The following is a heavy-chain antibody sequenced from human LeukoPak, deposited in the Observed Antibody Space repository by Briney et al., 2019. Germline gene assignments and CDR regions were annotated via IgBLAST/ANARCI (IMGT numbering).Heavy chain of an antibody. J-gene: IGHJ4*02. CDR2: ISYDGSSK. V-gene: IGHV3-30-3*01. CDR1: GFTFSGYP. D-gene: IGHD6-19*01. Sequence: GKSLRLSCAASGFTFSGYPIHWVRQAPGKGLEWVAVISYDGSSKYYADSVKGRFTISRDNSKNTLYLQMNSLRAEDTAVYYCARDRSRIAVADLDYWGQGTLVTVSS. CDR3: ARDRSRIAVADLDY.